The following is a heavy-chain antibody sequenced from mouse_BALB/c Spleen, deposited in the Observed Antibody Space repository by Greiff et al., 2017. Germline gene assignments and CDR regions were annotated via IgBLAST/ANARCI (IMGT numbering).Heavy chain of an antibody. CDR3: ARSRRYDAMDY. V-gene: IGHV1-63*01. CDR1: GYAFTNYW. CDR2: IYPGSGNT. Sequence: QVQLQQSGAELVRPGTSVKISCKASGYAFTNYWLGWVKQRPGHGLEWIGDIYPGSGNTYYNEKFKGKATLTADKSSSTAYMQLSSLTSEDSAVYFCARSRRYDAMDYWGQGTSVTVSS. J-gene: IGHJ4*01.